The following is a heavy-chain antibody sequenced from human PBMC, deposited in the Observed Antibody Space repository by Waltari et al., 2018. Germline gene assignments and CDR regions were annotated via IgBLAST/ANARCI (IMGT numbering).Heavy chain of an antibody. J-gene: IGHJ4*02. CDR2: IHSDGRST. D-gene: IGHD6-6*01. CDR3: ERDGLGSSHDD. CDR1: GFSISGYW. Sequence: EVQLVESGGGLIQPGGSLRLSCAASGFSISGYWMHWVRRPPGKGLVWVSRIHSDGRSTSYVDSVRGRLTAARDNAKNTVYLQMKSRRADDTGVYCCERDGLGSSHDDWGQGTLGTVAS. V-gene: IGHV3-74*01.